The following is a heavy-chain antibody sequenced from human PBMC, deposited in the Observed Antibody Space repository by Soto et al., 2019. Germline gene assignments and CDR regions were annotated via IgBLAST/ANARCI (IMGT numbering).Heavy chain of an antibody. CDR2: LYASGST. Sequence: SETLSLTCSVSGDSLNNHYWAWIRHSPGKGLEWIGNLYASGSTNYSPALKSRVSMSVDTSKNLFYMKMNSVTAAVTAVYYCAESSTGPVADCDFLGQETVVTISS. J-gene: IGHJ4*02. V-gene: IGHV4-59*11. CDR3: AESSTGPVADCDF. D-gene: IGHD2-15*01. CDR1: GDSLNNHY.